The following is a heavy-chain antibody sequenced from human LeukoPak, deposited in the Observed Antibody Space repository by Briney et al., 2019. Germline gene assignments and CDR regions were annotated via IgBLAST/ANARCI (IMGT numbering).Heavy chain of an antibody. V-gene: IGHV4-4*07. CDR2: IYTCGST. Sequence: PSETLSLTCTVSGGSISSYYWSWIRQPAGKGLEWIGRIYTCGSTNYNPSLKSRVTMSVDTSKNQFSLKLSSVTAADTAVYYCARDNRYSSSWYGMDVWGQGTTVTVSS. CDR1: GGSISSYY. CDR3: ARDNRYSSSWYGMDV. D-gene: IGHD6-13*01. J-gene: IGHJ6*02.